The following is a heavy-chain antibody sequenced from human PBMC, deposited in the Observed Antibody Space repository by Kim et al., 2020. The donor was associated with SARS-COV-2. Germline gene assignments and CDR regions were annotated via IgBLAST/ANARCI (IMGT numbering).Heavy chain of an antibody. CDR1: GFTFSSYS. V-gene: IGHV3-21*01. Sequence: GGSLRLSCAASGFTFSSYSMNWVRQAPGKGLEWVSSISSSSSYIYYADSVKGRFTISRDNAKNSLYLQMNSLRAEDTAVYYCARGGSTGDAFDIWGQGTMVTVSS. CDR3: ARGGSTGDAFDI. CDR2: ISSSSSYI. J-gene: IGHJ3*02.